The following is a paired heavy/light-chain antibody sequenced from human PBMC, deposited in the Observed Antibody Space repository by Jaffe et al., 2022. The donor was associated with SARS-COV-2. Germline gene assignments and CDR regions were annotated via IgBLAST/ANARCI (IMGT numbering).Heavy chain of an antibody. CDR1: GFTFSSYA. Sequence: EVQLLESGGGLVQPGGSLRLSCAASGFTFSSYAMSWVRQAPGKGLEWVSAISGSGGSTYYADSVKGRFTISRDNSKNTLYLQMNSLRAEDTAVYYCAKDQIVGGYSYGGGDMVEYYFDYWGQGTLVTVSS. CDR2: ISGSGGST. D-gene: IGHD5-18*01. CDR3: AKDQIVGGYSYGGGDMVEYYFDY. J-gene: IGHJ4*02. V-gene: IGHV3-23*01.
Light chain of an antibody. CDR2: EDS. Sequence: SYELTQPPSVSVSPGQTARITCSGDALPKKYAYWYQQKSGQAPVLVIYEDSKRPSGIPERFSGSSSGTMATLTISGAQVEDEADYYCYSTDSSGNHSRVFGGGTKLTVL. CDR3: YSTDSSGNHSRV. V-gene: IGLV3-10*01. CDR1: ALPKKY. J-gene: IGLJ3*02.